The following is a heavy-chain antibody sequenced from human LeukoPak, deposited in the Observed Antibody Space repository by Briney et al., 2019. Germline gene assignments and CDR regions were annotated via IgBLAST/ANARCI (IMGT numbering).Heavy chain of an antibody. Sequence: GSSVNVSCKASGGTFSSYAISWVRQAPGQGLEWMGGIIPIFGTANYAQKFQGRVTITADESTSTAYMELSSLRSEDTAVYYCARDLGVVGATGDDYWGQGTLVTVSS. CDR1: GGTFSSYA. D-gene: IGHD1-26*01. V-gene: IGHV1-69*01. CDR2: IIPIFGTA. CDR3: ARDLGVVGATGDDY. J-gene: IGHJ4*02.